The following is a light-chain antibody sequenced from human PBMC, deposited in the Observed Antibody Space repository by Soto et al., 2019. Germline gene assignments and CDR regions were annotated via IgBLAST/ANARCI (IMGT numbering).Light chain of an antibody. CDR1: SSDVGGYNY. J-gene: IGLJ3*02. Sequence: QSALTQPASVSGSPGQSIIISCIGTSSDVGGYNYVSWYQQHPGKAPKLMIYEVSNRPSGVSDRFSGSRSGNTASLTISGLQAEDESDYYCISYTSCSTWVFGGGTKVTVL. CDR3: ISYTSCSTWV. CDR2: EVS. V-gene: IGLV2-14*01.